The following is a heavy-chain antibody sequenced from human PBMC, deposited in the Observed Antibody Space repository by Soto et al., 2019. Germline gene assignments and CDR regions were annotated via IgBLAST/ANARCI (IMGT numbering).Heavy chain of an antibody. Sequence: SVKVSCKASGGTFSSYRINWVRQAPGQGLEWVGGIVPIYRTADYAQKFQGRVTITADESARTSYMELRSLKSQDTAVYYCVGDSGGKGSSSWGRGTLVTVS. J-gene: IGHJ4*02. CDR3: VGDSGGKGSSS. V-gene: IGHV1-69*13. CDR1: GGTFSSYR. D-gene: IGHD6-13*01. CDR2: IVPIYRTA.